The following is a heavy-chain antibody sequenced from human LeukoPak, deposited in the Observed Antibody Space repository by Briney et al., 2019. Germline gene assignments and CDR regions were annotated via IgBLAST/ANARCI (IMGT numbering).Heavy chain of an antibody. Sequence: GGSLRLSCAASGFTVSSNYMSWVRQAPGKGLEWVSVIYSGGSTYYADSVKGRFTISRDNSKNTLYLQMNSLRAEDTAVYYCARETYLRGTAAGTDYYYYYYMDVWGKGTTVTVSS. J-gene: IGHJ6*03. CDR1: GFTVSSNY. D-gene: IGHD6-13*01. CDR2: IYSGGST. V-gene: IGHV3-53*01. CDR3: ARETYLRGTAAGTDYYYYYYMDV.